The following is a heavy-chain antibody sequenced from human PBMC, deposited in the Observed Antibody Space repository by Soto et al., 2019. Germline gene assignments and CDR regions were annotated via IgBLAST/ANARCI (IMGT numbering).Heavy chain of an antibody. D-gene: IGHD6-19*01. V-gene: IGHV3-30-3*01. CDR3: ARGLASSGWTDFDY. J-gene: IGHJ4*02. CDR2: ISYDGSNK. Sequence: QVQLVESGGGVVQPGRSLRLSCAASGFTFSSYAMHWVRQAPGKGLEWVAVISYDGSNKYYADSVKGRFTISRDNSKNTLYLQMNSLRGEDTAVYYCARGLASSGWTDFDYWGQGTLVTVSS. CDR1: GFTFSSYA.